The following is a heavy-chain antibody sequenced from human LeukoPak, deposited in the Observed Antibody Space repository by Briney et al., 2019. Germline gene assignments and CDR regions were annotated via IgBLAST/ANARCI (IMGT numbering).Heavy chain of an antibody. V-gene: IGHV3-7*01. D-gene: IGHD3-9*01. J-gene: IGHJ6*02. CDR2: IKQDGSEK. CDR3: ARDDYDIVTGYYSMYSYGVDV. CDR1: GFTFRTYW. Sequence: PGGSLRLSCAASGFTFRTYWMSWVRQAPGKGLEWVANIKQDGSEKYYVDSVKGRFTISRDNAKNSLYLQMNSLRVEDTAVYFCARDDYDIVTGYYSMYSYGVDVWGQGTAVTVSS.